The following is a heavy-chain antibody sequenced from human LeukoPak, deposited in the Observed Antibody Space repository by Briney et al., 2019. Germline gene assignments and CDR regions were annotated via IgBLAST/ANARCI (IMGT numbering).Heavy chain of an antibody. Sequence: GGSLRLSCVASGFTFTSYGMHWVRQAPGKGLEWVALVRHDGNDKYYAETVKGRFTISRDNSNNTVYLHMNTLRAEDTAMYYCAKDLPRYCSGGSCYRFDYWGQGTLVTVSS. CDR2: VRHDGNDK. CDR3: AKDLPRYCSGGSCYRFDY. J-gene: IGHJ4*02. CDR1: GFTFTSYG. V-gene: IGHV3-30*02. D-gene: IGHD2-15*01.